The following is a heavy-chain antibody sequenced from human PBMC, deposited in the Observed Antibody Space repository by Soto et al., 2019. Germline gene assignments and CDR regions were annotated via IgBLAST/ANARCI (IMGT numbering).Heavy chain of an antibody. CDR2: MNPNSGNT. Sequence: ASVKVSCKASGYTFTSYDINWVRQATGQGLEWMGWMNPNSGNTGYAQKFQGRVTMTRNTSISTAYMQMNSLRAEDTAVYYCAKNADFWSWGMDVWGQGTTVTVSS. CDR3: AKNADFWSWGMDV. V-gene: IGHV1-8*01. D-gene: IGHD3-3*01. J-gene: IGHJ6*02. CDR1: GYTFTSYD.